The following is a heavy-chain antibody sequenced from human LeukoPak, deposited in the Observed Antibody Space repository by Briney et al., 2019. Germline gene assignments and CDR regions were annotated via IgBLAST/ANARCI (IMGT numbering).Heavy chain of an antibody. CDR3: AVAATPNYYYYYYMDV. CDR1: GYTFTSYD. D-gene: IGHD2-15*01. V-gene: IGHV1-8*01. CDR2: MNPNSSNT. Sequence: GASVKVSCKASGYTFTSYDINWVRQATGQGIEWMGWMNPNSSNTGYAQRFQGRVTMTRNSSISTACMELSSLRSEDTVVYYCAVAATPNYYYYYYMDVWGKGTTVTVSS. J-gene: IGHJ6*03.